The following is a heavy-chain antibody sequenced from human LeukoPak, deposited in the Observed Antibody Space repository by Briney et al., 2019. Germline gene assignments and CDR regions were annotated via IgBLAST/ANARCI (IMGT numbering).Heavy chain of an antibody. Sequence: GGSLRPSCAASGFTIDDYAMHWGRQAPGKLLEWVSLISGDGGSTYYADSVKGRFTISRDNSNNSLYLQMNSLRTEDTALYYCAKEGGGRYSGYDSTFDYWGQGTLVTVSS. D-gene: IGHD5-12*01. V-gene: IGHV3-43*02. CDR3: AKEGGGRYSGYDSTFDY. J-gene: IGHJ4*02. CDR1: GFTIDDYA. CDR2: ISGDGGST.